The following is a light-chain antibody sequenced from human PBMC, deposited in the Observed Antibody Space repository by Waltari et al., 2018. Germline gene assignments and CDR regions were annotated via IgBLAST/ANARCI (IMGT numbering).Light chain of an antibody. CDR2: EGS. Sequence: HSALTQPASVSGYPGQSITISCTGTSSDVGGYNLVPWYQRHPGKAPKLMIYEGSKRPSGVSNRFSGSKSGNTASLTISGLQAEDEADYYCCSYAGSSWVFGGGTKLTVL. J-gene: IGLJ3*02. CDR1: SSDVGGYNL. CDR3: CSYAGSSWV. V-gene: IGLV2-23*01.